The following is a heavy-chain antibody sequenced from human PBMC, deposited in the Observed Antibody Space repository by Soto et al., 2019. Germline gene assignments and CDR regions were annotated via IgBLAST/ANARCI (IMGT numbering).Heavy chain of an antibody. CDR1: GGSISSGGYY. J-gene: IGHJ4*02. Sequence: SETLSLTCTVSGGSISSGGYYWSWIRQHPGKGLEWIGYIYYSGSTYYNPSLKSRGTISVDTSKNQFSLKLSSVTAADTAVYYCARDSANCGGDCYLPAFDYWGQGTLVTVSS. V-gene: IGHV4-31*03. D-gene: IGHD2-21*02. CDR3: ARDSANCGGDCYLPAFDY. CDR2: IYYSGST.